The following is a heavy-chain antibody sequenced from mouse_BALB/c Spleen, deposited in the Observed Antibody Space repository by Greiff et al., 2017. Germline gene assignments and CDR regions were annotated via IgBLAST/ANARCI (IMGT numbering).Heavy chain of an antibody. J-gene: IGHJ4*01. CDR2: IRNKANGYTT. CDR1: GFTFTDYY. Sequence: EVKVEESGGGLVQPGGSLRLSCATSGFTFTDYYMSWVRQPPGEALEWLGFIRNKANGYTTEYSASVKGRFTISRDNSQSILYLQMNTLRAEDSATYYCARAYYYGSSYAMDYWGQGTSVTVSS. D-gene: IGHD1-1*01. V-gene: IGHV7-3*02. CDR3: ARAYYYGSSYAMDY.